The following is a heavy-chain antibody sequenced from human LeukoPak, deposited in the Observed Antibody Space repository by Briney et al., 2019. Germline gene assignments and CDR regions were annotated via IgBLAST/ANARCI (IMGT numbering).Heavy chain of an antibody. CDR3: ARLDVLLWFGELSYYYYGMDV. V-gene: IGHV4-34*01. J-gene: IGHJ6*01. CDR2: INHSGST. CDR1: AGSVSGYY. Sequence: PWHTLSLTCALYAGSVSGYYSRWIRHPPGKGLGCIGEINHSGSTNSNTPLKSRVTISVDTSKNQYSLKLTSGTAADTAVYYCARLDVLLWFGELSYYYYGMDVWGQGTTVTASS. D-gene: IGHD3-10*01.